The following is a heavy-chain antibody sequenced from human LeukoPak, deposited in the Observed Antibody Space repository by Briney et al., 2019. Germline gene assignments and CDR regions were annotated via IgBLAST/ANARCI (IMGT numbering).Heavy chain of an antibody. D-gene: IGHD3-3*01. CDR2: IYYSGST. CDR3: ARGRAYYDFWSGYQPHNDAFDI. J-gene: IGHJ3*02. CDR1: GGSISSYY. V-gene: IGHV4-59*12. Sequence: SETLSLTCTVSGGSISSYYWSWIRQPPGKGLEWIGYIYYSGSTNYNPSLKSRVTISVDTSKNQFSLKLSSVTAADTAVYYCARGRAYYDFWSGYQPHNDAFDIWGQGTMVTVSS.